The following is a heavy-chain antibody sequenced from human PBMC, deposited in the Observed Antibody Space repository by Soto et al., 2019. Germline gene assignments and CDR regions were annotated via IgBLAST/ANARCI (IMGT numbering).Heavy chain of an antibody. D-gene: IGHD3-10*01. CDR2: IYYSGST. J-gene: IGHJ5*02. V-gene: IGHV4-39*01. CDR3: ARRGSTMVRGVRTNKYNWFDP. CDR1: GVSISSSSYY. Sequence: SETLSLTCTVSGVSISSSSYYWGWIRQPPGKGLEWIGSIYYSGSTYYNPSLKSRVTISVDTSKNQFSLKLSSVTAADTAVYYCARRGSTMVRGVRTNKYNWFDPWGQGTLVTVSS.